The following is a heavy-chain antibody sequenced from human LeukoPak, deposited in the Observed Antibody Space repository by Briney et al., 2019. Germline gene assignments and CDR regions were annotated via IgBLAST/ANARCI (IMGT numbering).Heavy chain of an antibody. CDR3: AREGGSCYSCFDY. D-gene: IGHD2-15*01. V-gene: IGHV3-66*01. CDR2: IYSGGST. J-gene: IGHJ4*02. Sequence: GGSLRLSCAASGFTVSSNYMSWVRQAPGKGLEWVSVIYSGGSTYYADSVKGRFTISRDNSKNTLYLQMNSLRAEDMAVYYCAREGGSCYSCFDYWGQGTLVTVSS. CDR1: GFTVSSNY.